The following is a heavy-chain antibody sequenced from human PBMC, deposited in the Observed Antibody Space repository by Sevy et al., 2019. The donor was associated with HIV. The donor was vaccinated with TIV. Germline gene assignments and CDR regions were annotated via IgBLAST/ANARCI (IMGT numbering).Heavy chain of an antibody. Sequence: GGSLRLSCAASGFTFSSYGMHWVRQAPGKGLEWVAVIWYDGSNKYYADSVKDRFTISRDNSKNTVSLQMISLRAEDTAVYYCARDRHCSSTSCYYYYYYYGMDVWGQGTTVTVSS. V-gene: IGHV3-33*01. CDR3: ARDRHCSSTSCYYYYYYYGMDV. D-gene: IGHD2-2*01. J-gene: IGHJ6*02. CDR1: GFTFSSYG. CDR2: IWYDGSNK.